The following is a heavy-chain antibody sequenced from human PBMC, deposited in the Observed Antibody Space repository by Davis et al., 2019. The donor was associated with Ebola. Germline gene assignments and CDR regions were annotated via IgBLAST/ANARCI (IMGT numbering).Heavy chain of an antibody. CDR1: GYTFTGYY. CDR3: ARGLSGSYYDWFDP. D-gene: IGHD1-26*01. CDR2: INPNSGGT. Sequence: ASVKVSCKASGYTFTGYYMHWVRQAPGQGLEWMGRINPNSGGTNYAQKFQGRVTMTRDTSISTAYMELSRLRSDDTAVYYCARGLSGSYYDWFDPWGQGTLVTVSS. J-gene: IGHJ5*02. V-gene: IGHV1-2*06.